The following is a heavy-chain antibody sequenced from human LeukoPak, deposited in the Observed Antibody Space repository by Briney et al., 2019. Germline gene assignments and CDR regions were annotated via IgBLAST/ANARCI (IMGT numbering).Heavy chain of an antibody. J-gene: IGHJ4*02. Sequence: PSETLPLTCAVYGGSFSDYYWSWIRQPPGKGLEWIGEINHSGSTNYNPSLKSRVTISVDTSKNQFSLKLSSVTAADTAVYYCARAGSSPPDYWGQGTLVTVSS. CDR2: INHSGST. V-gene: IGHV4-34*01. CDR1: GGSFSDYY. CDR3: ARAGSSPPDY. D-gene: IGHD6-6*01.